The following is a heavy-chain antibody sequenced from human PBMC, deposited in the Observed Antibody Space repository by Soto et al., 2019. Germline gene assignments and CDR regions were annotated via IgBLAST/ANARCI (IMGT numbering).Heavy chain of an antibody. D-gene: IGHD3-22*01. J-gene: IGHJ4*02. V-gene: IGHV3-11*01. CDR3: ARDQGYYDSSGYFDY. Sequence: GGSLRLSCAASGFTFSDYYMSWIRQAPGKGLEWVSYISSSGSIIYYADSVKGRFTISRDNARNSLYLQLNSLRAEDTAVYYCARDQGYYDSSGYFDYWGQGTLVTVSS. CDR1: GFTFSDYY. CDR2: ISSSGSII.